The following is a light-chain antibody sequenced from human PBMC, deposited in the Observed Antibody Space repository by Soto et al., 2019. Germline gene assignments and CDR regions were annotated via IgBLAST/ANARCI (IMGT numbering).Light chain of an antibody. CDR3: QQSYSTLIT. V-gene: IGKV1-39*01. Sequence: DIQMTQSPSSLSASVGDRVTITCRASQSISSYLNWYQQKPGKAPKLLIYAASSLQSGVPSRFSGSGSETDFTLTISRLQPEDFATYYCQQSYSTLITFGQGTRLEIK. J-gene: IGKJ5*01. CDR2: AAS. CDR1: QSISSY.